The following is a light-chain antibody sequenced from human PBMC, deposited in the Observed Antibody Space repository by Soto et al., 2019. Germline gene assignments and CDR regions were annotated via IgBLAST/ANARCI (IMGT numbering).Light chain of an antibody. Sequence: EIALTRSPVTLHVSPLERATLSFSSSQGVNTNIAWYQQKPGQVPRLLIYGASTRATGIPARFSGSGSGTEYTLTLSSLQSEDFAVYYCQQYNSWPPWKFGQGTKVDIK. CDR3: QQYNSWPPWK. CDR2: GAS. CDR1: QGVNTN. V-gene: IGKV3-15*01. J-gene: IGKJ1*01.